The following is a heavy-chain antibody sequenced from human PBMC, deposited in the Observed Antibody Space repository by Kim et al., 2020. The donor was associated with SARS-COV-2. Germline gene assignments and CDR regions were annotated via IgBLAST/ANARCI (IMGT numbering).Heavy chain of an antibody. CDR2: IYYSGST. V-gene: IGHV4-31*03. J-gene: IGHJ3*02. CDR1: GGSISSGGYY. D-gene: IGHD3-9*01. CDR3: ARDILRYFDWLGDAFEI. Sequence: SETLSLTCTVSGGSISSGGYYWSWIRQHPGKGLEWIGYIYYSGSTYYNPSLKSRVTISVDTSKNQFSLKLSSVTAADTAVYYCARDILRYFDWLGDAFEIWGQGTMVTVSS.